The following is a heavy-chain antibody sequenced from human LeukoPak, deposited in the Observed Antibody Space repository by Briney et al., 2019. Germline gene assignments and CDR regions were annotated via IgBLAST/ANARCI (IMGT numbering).Heavy chain of an antibody. CDR2: IYPGDSDT. CDR3: ASSTSSPEWLRLPYYYYYGMDV. V-gene: IGHV5-51*03. CDR1: GYSFTSYW. Sequence: TPGESLKISCKGSGYSFTSYWIGWVRQMPGKGLEWMGIIYPGDSDTRYSPSFQGQVTISADKSISTAYLQWSSLKASDTAMYYCASSTSSPEWLRLPYYYYYGMDVWGQGTTVTVSS. J-gene: IGHJ6*02. D-gene: IGHD5-12*01.